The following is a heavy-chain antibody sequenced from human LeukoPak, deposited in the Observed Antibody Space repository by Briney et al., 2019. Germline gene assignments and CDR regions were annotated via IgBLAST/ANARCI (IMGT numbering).Heavy chain of an antibody. Sequence: SSETLSLTCTVSGGSISSGSYYWGWIRQPPGKGLEWIGSIYYSGSTYYNPSLKSRVTISVDTSKNQFSLKLSSVTAADTAVYYSARRSVTIFGVVSYFDYWGQGTLVTVSS. CDR1: GGSISSGSYY. CDR3: ARRSVTIFGVVSYFDY. J-gene: IGHJ4*02. D-gene: IGHD3-3*01. V-gene: IGHV4-39*01. CDR2: IYYSGST.